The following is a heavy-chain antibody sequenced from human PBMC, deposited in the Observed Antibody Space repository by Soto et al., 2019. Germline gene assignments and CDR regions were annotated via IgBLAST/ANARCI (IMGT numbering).Heavy chain of an antibody. J-gene: IGHJ3*02. CDR1: GGSISSYY. Sequence: SETLSLTCSVSGGSISSYYWSWIRQAPGKGLEWIGYIYYSGSTKYNPSLKSRVTISVDTSKNQCSLKLSSVTAADTAVYYCARDRRGWFGEPDAFDIWGQGTMVTVSS. CDR3: ARDRRGWFGEPDAFDI. V-gene: IGHV4-59*01. D-gene: IGHD3-10*01. CDR2: IYYSGST.